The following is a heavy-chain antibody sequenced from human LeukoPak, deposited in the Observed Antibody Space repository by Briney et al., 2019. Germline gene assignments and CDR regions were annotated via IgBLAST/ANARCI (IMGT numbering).Heavy chain of an antibody. V-gene: IGHV3-23*01. CDR1: GFTFSRYG. CDR2: ISGSGDST. J-gene: IGHJ4*02. Sequence: GGSLRLSCAASGFTFSRYGMHWVRQAPGKGLEWVSSISGSGDSTYYADSVKGRFTISRDNSKNTLYLQMNSLRAEDTAVYYCAKTAGIAAAADFDYWGQGTLVTVSS. D-gene: IGHD6-13*01. CDR3: AKTAGIAAAADFDY.